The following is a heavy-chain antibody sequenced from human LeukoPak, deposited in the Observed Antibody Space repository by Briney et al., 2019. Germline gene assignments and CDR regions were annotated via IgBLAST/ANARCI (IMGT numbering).Heavy chain of an antibody. V-gene: IGHV4-39*01. D-gene: IGHD3-9*01. CDR2: IYYSGST. CDR1: GGSISSSSFY. CDR3: TRIQGDYDILTIYPAPKAFDI. Sequence: TSETLSLTCTVSGGSISSSSFYWGWIRQPPGKGLEWIGSIYYSGSTYYNSSLKSRVTMSVDTSKNQISLKLSSVTAPDTAVYYCTRIQGDYDILTIYPAPKAFDIWGQGTMVTVSS. J-gene: IGHJ3*02.